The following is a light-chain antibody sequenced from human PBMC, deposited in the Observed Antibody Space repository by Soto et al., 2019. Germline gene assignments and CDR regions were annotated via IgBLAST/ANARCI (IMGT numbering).Light chain of an antibody. CDR2: DAS. Sequence: AIQLTQSPSSLSAPVGDRVTITCRASQGISSALAWYQQKPGKAPKLLIYDASSLESGVPSRFSGSGSGTDFTLTFSSLQPEDFATYDCQQFNSYPPLTFGGGNKVEIK. V-gene: IGKV1-13*02. CDR3: QQFNSYPPLT. CDR1: QGISSA. J-gene: IGKJ4*01.